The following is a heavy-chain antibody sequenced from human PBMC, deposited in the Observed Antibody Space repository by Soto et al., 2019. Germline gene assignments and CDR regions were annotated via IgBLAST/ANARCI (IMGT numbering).Heavy chain of an antibody. V-gene: IGHV1-69*01. D-gene: IGHD5-18*01. J-gene: IGHJ6*02. Sequence: QVQLVQSGPEVKKPGSSVKVSCKASGGTFSSYAISWVRQAPGQGLEWMGGIIPIFGTANYAQKFQGRVTITADESTSTAYMELSRLRSEDTAVYYCARAAMVPNYYYYYGMDVWGQGTTVTVSS. CDR1: GGTFSSYA. CDR2: IIPIFGTA. CDR3: ARAAMVPNYYYYYGMDV.